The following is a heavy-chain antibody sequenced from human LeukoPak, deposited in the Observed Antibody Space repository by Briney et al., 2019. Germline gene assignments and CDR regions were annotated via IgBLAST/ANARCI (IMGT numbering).Heavy chain of an antibody. J-gene: IGHJ4*02. Sequence: SETLSLTCTVSGGSISSYYWSWIRQPAGKGLEWIGRIYTSGSTNYNPSLESRVTMSVDTSKNQFSLKLSSVTAADTAVYYCARDASLYGDSYFDYWGQGTLVTVSS. V-gene: IGHV4-4*07. CDR1: GGSISSYY. D-gene: IGHD4-17*01. CDR2: IYTSGST. CDR3: ARDASLYGDSYFDY.